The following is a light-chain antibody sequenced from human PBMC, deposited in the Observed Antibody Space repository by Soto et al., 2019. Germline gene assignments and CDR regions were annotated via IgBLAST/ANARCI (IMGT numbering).Light chain of an antibody. CDR2: DVS. CDR3: QQRTDWPPVYT. V-gene: IGKV3-11*01. J-gene: IGKJ2*01. Sequence: EIVLTQSPVTLSLSPGDRATLSCRPSQSVSSFLAWYQQKPGQPPRLLIYDVSNRAAGIPARFSGSGSGTDFTRTISSLEPEDFAVYYCQQRTDWPPVYTFGHGTKLEIK. CDR1: QSVSSF.